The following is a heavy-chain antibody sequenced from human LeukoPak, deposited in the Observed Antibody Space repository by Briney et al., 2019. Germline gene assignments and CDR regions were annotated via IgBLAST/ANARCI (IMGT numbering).Heavy chain of an antibody. V-gene: IGHV3-30-3*01. CDR3: ATYYCDSSGYYPHFDY. CDR1: GFTFSSYA. CDR2: ISYDGSNK. D-gene: IGHD3-22*01. J-gene: IGHJ4*02. Sequence: GGSLRLSCAASGFTFSSYAMHWVRQAPGKGLEWVAVISYDGSNKYYADSVKGRFTISRDNSKNTLYLQMNSLRAEDTAVYYCATYYCDSSGYYPHFDYWGQGTLVTVSS.